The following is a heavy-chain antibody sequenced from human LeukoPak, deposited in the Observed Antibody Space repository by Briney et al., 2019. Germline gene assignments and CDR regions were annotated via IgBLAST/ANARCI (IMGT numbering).Heavy chain of an antibody. CDR2: IYYSGST. Sequence: SETLSLTCTVSGGSISSYYWSWIRQPPGKGLEWIGYIYYSGSTNYNPSLKSRVTISVDTSKNQFSLKLSSVTAADTAVYYCARHDWAVAGIPGAFDIWGQGTMVTVSS. CDR1: GGSISSYY. J-gene: IGHJ3*02. CDR3: ARHDWAVAGIPGAFDI. V-gene: IGHV4-59*08. D-gene: IGHD6-19*01.